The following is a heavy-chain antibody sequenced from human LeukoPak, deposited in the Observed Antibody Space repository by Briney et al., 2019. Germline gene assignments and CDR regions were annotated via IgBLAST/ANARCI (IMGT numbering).Heavy chain of an antibody. V-gene: IGHV4-34*01. CDR2: IHHTGST. J-gene: IGHJ4*02. CDR3: ASGSYYFDY. CDR1: GGSFSDYY. D-gene: IGHD1-26*01. Sequence: SETLSLTCAVYGGSFSDYYWSWVRQPPERGLEWIGAIHHTGSTAYNPSLKTRVTISVDTSKNQLSLKLNSVTAADTAVYYCASGSYYFDYWGQGTLVTVSS.